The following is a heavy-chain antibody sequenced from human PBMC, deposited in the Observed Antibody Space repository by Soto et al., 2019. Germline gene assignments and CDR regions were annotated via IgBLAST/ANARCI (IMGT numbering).Heavy chain of an antibody. D-gene: IGHD1-1*01. J-gene: IGHJ4*02. CDR2: ISYDGSNK. CDR1: GFTFSSYA. Sequence: GGSLRLSCAASGFTFSSYAMHWVRQAPGKGLEWVAVISYDGSNKYYADSVKGRFTISRDNSKNTLYLQMNSLRAEDTAVYYCASPNWNDEYYFDYWGQGTLVTVSS. V-gene: IGHV3-30-3*01. CDR3: ASPNWNDEYYFDY.